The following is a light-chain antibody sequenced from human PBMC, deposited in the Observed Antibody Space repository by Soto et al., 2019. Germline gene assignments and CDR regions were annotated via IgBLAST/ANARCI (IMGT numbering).Light chain of an antibody. CDR2: GPS. Sequence: TVLTQSPGTLYFSPGERATLSCRASQSVDNNHVAWYQQRRGLPPRLLIYGPSNRATGIPDRFSGSGSGTEFTLTISSLQSEDFAVYYCQQYNNWPPLTFGGGTRLEIK. CDR3: QQYNNWPPLT. CDR1: QSVDNN. J-gene: IGKJ5*01. V-gene: IGKV3D-15*01.